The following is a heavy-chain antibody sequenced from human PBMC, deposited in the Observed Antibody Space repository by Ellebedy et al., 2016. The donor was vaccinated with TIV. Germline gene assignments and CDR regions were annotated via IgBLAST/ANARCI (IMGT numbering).Heavy chain of an antibody. CDR3: ARAYDTPREYYFDY. CDR2: IYYSGST. CDR1: GGSISSGGYY. D-gene: IGHD3-3*01. Sequence: SETLSLXXTVSGGSISSGGYYWSWIRQHPGKGLEWIGYIYYSGSTYYNPSLKSRVTISVDTSKNQFSLKLSSVTAADTAVYYCARAYDTPREYYFDYWGQGTLVTVSS. J-gene: IGHJ4*02. V-gene: IGHV4-31*03.